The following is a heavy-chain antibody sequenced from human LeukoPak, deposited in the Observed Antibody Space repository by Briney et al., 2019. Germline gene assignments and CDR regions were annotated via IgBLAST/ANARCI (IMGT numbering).Heavy chain of an antibody. V-gene: IGHV4-34*01. J-gene: IGHJ5*02. CDR3: ARVRLSWFDP. CDR2: ISSSGST. Sequence: KASETLSHTCAIYSESFSGYFWSWIRQPPGKGLEWIGRISSSGSTNYNPSLKSRVTISLDTSKNQFSLKLSSVAAADTAVYYCARVRLSWFDPWGQGTLVTVSS. CDR1: SESFSGYF.